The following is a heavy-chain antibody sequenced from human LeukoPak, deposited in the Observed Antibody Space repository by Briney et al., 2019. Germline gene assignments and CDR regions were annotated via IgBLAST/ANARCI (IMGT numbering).Heavy chain of an antibody. CDR2: ISGSGGST. V-gene: IGHV3-23*01. J-gene: IGHJ4*02. Sequence: GGSLRLSCAASGFTFSSNGMNWVRQAPGKGLEWVSAISGSGGSTYYADSVKGRFTISRDNSKNTLYLQMNSLRAEDTAVYYCAKERSGIPAAANYWGQGTLVTVSS. CDR1: GFTFSSNG. D-gene: IGHD6-13*01. CDR3: AKERSGIPAAANY.